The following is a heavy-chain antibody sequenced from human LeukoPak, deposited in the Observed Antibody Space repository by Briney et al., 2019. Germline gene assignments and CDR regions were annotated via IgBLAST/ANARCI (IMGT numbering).Heavy chain of an antibody. CDR1: GGSISSSSYY. Sequence: SETLSLTCTVSGGSISSSSYYWGWIRQPPGKGLEWIRSIYYSGSTYYNPSLKSRVTISVDTSKNQFSLKLSSVTAADTAVYYCARHESPDYGEVWFVPWGQGTLVTVSS. J-gene: IGHJ5*02. CDR2: IYYSGST. CDR3: ARHESPDYGEVWFVP. V-gene: IGHV4-39*01. D-gene: IGHD4-17*01.